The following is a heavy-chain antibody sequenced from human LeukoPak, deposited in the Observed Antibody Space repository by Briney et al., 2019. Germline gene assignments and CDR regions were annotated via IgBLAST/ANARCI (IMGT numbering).Heavy chain of an antibody. CDR2: ISSDGGNR. J-gene: IGHJ4*02. CDR3: ARGRAVTGSTVIDY. Sequence: GGSLRLSCAASGFTFSSYAMHWVRRAPGRALEWVATISSDGGNRYYSDSVKGRFTISRDNSKNTLYLQMNSLRPEDTAVFHCARGRAVTGSTVIDYWGQGTLVTVSS. D-gene: IGHD6-19*01. V-gene: IGHV3-30-3*01. CDR1: GFTFSSYA.